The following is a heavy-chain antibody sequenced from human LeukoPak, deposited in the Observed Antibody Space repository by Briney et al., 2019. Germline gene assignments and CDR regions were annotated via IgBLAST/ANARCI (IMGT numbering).Heavy chain of an antibody. CDR1: GYTFTGYY. J-gene: IGHJ4*02. CDR3: ARVYEKRIAALY. V-gene: IGHV1-2*02. D-gene: IGHD6-6*01. Sequence: ASVKVSCKASGYTFTGYYMHWVRQAPGQGLEWMGWINPNSGGTNYAQKFQGRVSMTRDTSISTANMELSRLRSDDTAVYYCARVYEKRIAALYWGQGTLVTVSS. CDR2: INPNSGGT.